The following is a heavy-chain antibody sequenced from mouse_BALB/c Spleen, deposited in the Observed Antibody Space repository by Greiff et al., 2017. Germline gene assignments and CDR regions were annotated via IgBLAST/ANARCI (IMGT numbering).Heavy chain of an antibody. J-gene: IGHJ4*01. V-gene: IGHV2-9*02. Sequence: VQLKESGPGLVAPSQSLSITYTVSGFSLTSYGVHWVRQPPGKGLEWLGVIWAGGSTNYNSALMSRLSISKDNSKSQVFLKMNSLQTDDTAMYYCASTATFYYYAMDYWGQGTSVTVSS. CDR3: ASTATFYYYAMDY. CDR2: IWAGGST. CDR1: GFSLTSYG. D-gene: IGHD1-2*01.